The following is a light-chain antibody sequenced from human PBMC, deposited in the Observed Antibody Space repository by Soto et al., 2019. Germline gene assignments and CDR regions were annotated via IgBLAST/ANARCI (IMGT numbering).Light chain of an antibody. CDR2: KAS. Sequence: DIQMTQSNTTLYGSVGDRVTITCRASQTISSWLAWCQQKPGKAPKLLIYKASTLKSGVPSRFSGSGSGTEFTLTISSLQPDDFATYYCQHYNSYSEAFGQGTKVDIK. CDR1: QTISSW. V-gene: IGKV1-5*03. J-gene: IGKJ1*01. CDR3: QHYNSYSEA.